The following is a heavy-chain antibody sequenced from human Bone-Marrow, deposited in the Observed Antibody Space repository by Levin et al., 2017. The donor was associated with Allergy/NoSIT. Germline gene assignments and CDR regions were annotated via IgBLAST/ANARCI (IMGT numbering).Heavy chain of an antibody. CDR3: AKESARDYGDYDGDDAFDI. V-gene: IGHV3-23*01. D-gene: IGHD4-17*01. Sequence: PGGSLRLSCAASGFTFSSYAMSWVRQAPGKGLEWVSAISGSGGSTYYADSVKGRFTISRDNSKNTLYLQMNSLRAEDTAVYYCAKESARDYGDYDGDDAFDIWGQGTMVTVSS. J-gene: IGHJ3*02. CDR1: GFTFSSYA. CDR2: ISGSGGST.